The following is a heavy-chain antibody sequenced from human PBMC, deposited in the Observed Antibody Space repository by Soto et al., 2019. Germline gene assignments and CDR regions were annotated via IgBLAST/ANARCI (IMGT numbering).Heavy chain of an antibody. CDR2: ISSGSSVK. CDR3: ATDRFCTTNTCYSEKNY. J-gene: IGHJ4*02. D-gene: IGHD2-8*01. Sequence: EVQLVESGGGLVQPGGSPKLSCAASGFSFSSFSMNWVRQAPGKGLEWVSYISSGSSVKFYADSVKGRFTISRDNANNLLYLQMHSLRGADTAVYYCATDRFCTTNTCYSEKNYWGQGALVTVSS. CDR1: GFSFSSFS. V-gene: IGHV3-48*04.